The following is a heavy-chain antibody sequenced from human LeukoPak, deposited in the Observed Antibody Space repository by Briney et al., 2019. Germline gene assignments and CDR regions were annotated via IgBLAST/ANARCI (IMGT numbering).Heavy chain of an antibody. J-gene: IGHJ4*02. CDR2: MYYSGST. D-gene: IGHD3-16*01. V-gene: IGHV4-61*01. CDR3: ARGDGDYLGY. Sequence: PSETLSLTCTVSGGSVSSGSYYWSWIRQPPGKGLECIGHMYYSGSTNYNPSLKSRVTISVDTSKNQFSLKLNSVTAADTAVYYCARGDGDYLGYWGQGTLVTVSS. CDR1: GGSVSSGSYY.